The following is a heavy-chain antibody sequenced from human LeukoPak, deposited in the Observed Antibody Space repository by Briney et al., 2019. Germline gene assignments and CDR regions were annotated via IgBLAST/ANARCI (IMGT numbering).Heavy chain of an antibody. V-gene: IGHV1-69*05. Sequence: SVNVSCKASAGTLSSYAISWVRQAAGQGLEWMGRIIPIFGKATYAQKFQGRVTITTDESTSTAYMELSSLRSEDTAVYSCATSSRWFGELYYYYYYYMDVWGKGTTVTVSS. CDR3: ATSSRWFGELYYYYYYYMDV. CDR1: AGTLSSYA. J-gene: IGHJ6*03. D-gene: IGHD3-10*01. CDR2: IIPIFGKA.